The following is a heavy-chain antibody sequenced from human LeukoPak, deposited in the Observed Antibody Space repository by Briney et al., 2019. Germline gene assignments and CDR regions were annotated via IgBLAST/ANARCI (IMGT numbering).Heavy chain of an antibody. CDR3: ARDLTVTTGFDY. J-gene: IGHJ4*02. CDR1: GGSISSYY. CDR2: IYYSGST. V-gene: IGHV4-59*12. Sequence: SETLSLTCTVSGGSISSYYWSWIRQPPGKGLEWIGYIYYSGSTNYNPSLKSRVTISVDTSKNQFSLKLSSVTAADTAVYYCARDLTVTTGFDYWGQGTLVTVSS. D-gene: IGHD4-17*01.